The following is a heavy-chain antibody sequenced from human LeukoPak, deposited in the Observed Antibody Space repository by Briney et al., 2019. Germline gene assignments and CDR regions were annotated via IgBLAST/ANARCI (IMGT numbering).Heavy chain of an antibody. J-gene: IGHJ5*02. V-gene: IGHV1-18*01. Sequence: GASVKVSCEASGYTFTSYGISWVRQAPGQGLEWMGWISAYNGNTNYAQKLQGRVTMTTDTSTSTAYMELRSLRSDDTAVYYCARTLGDYVWGGYRLRRFDPWGQGTLVTVSS. CDR1: GYTFTSYG. CDR3: ARTLGDYVWGGYRLRRFDP. D-gene: IGHD3-16*02. CDR2: ISAYNGNT.